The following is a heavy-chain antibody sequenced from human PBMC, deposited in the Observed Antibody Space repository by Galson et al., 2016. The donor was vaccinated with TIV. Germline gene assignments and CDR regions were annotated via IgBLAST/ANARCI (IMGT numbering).Heavy chain of an antibody. CDR2: IHPQNGGA. J-gene: IGHJ3*02. Sequence: SVKVSCKASGYSFTVYRVHWVRQAPGQGLEWMGWIHPQNGGANYAQKFQGRVTLTRDTSISTVYMELRRLKSDDTAVHFCTRGGGGAYTFDAFDIWGQGTVVTVSS. D-gene: IGHD3-16*01. V-gene: IGHV1-2*02. CDR3: TRGGGGAYTFDAFDI. CDR1: GYSFTVYR.